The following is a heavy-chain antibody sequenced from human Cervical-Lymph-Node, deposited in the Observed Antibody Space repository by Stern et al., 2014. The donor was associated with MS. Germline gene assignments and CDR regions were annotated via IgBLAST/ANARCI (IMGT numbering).Heavy chain of an antibody. J-gene: IGHJ6*02. CDR2: INPNTGGT. CDR3: ARDQRGITIFGVVTDYYYLGMDV. CDR1: GYIFTGYY. Sequence: VQLVESGAEVKKPGASVKVSCKTSGYIFTGYYIHWVRQAPGQGLEWMAWINPNTGGTKYAHTFQGRVTMSRDTSISTAYVELSSLTSDDTAVYYCARDQRGITIFGVVTDYYYLGMDVWGQGTTVTVSS. D-gene: IGHD3-3*01. V-gene: IGHV1-2*02.